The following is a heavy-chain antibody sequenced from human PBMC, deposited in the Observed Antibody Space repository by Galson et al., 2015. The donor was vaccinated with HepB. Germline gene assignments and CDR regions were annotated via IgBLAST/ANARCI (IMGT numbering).Heavy chain of an antibody. CDR2: IYSGGGT. CDR1: GLTISSNH. V-gene: IGHV3-53*01. Sequence: SLRLSCAASGLTISSNHMTWVRQAPGKGLEWVSVIYSGGGTSYADSVRGRFTISRDNPKNTLYLQMNNLRAEDTAVYYCARGASTASAPNYWGQGTLVSVSS. J-gene: IGHJ4*02. CDR3: ARGASTASAPNY. D-gene: IGHD2/OR15-2a*01.